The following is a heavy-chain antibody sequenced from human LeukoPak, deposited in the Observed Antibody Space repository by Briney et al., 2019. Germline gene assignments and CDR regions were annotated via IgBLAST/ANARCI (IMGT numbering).Heavy chain of an antibody. CDR1: GFTFSSYE. CDR3: ARLVWFGMYNWFDP. J-gene: IGHJ5*02. CDR2: ISSSGSTI. Sequence: GGSLRLSCAASGFTFSSYEMNWVRQAPGKGLEWVSYISSSGSTIYYADSVKGRFTISRDNAKNSLYLQMNSLRAEDTAVYYCARLVWFGMYNWFDPWGQGTLVTVSS. V-gene: IGHV3-48*03. D-gene: IGHD3-10*01.